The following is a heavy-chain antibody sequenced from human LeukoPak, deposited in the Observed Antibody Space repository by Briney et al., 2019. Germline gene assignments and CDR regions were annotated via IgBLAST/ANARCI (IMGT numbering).Heavy chain of an antibody. J-gene: IGHJ3*02. CDR2: IYYSGST. D-gene: IGHD1-26*01. V-gene: IGHV4-59*08. Sequence: SETLSLTCTVSGGSISSYYWSWIRQPPGKGLEWIGYIYYSGSTNYNPSLKSRVTISIDTSKNQFSLKLSSVTAADTAVYYCARHEDSGDAFDIWGQGTMVTVSS. CDR3: ARHEDSGDAFDI. CDR1: GGSISSYY.